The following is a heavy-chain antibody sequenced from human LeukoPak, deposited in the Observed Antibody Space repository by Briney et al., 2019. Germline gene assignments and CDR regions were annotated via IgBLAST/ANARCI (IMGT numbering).Heavy chain of an antibody. CDR1: GGSISSSSYY. CDR2: IYYSGST. D-gene: IGHD3-22*01. CDR3: ARTNYYDSSGYYYLDY. Sequence: SETLSLTCTVSGGSISSSSYYWGWIRQPPGKGLEWIGSIYYSGSTYYNPSLKSRVTISVDTSKSQFPLKLSSVTAADTAVYYCARTNYYDSSGYYYLDYWGQGTLVTVSS. V-gene: IGHV4-39*01. J-gene: IGHJ4*02.